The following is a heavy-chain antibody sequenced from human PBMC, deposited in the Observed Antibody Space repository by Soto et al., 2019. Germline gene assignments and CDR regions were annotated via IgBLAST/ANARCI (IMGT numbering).Heavy chain of an antibody. V-gene: IGHV1-69*13. Sequence: SVKVSCKASGGTFSSYAISWVRQAPGQGPEWMGGIIPIFGTANYAQKFQGRVTITADESTSTAYMELSSLRSEDTAVYYCARDRIAAAGTMTPLDYWGQGTLVTVS. D-gene: IGHD6-13*01. CDR1: GGTFSSYA. CDR3: ARDRIAAAGTMTPLDY. CDR2: IIPIFGTA. J-gene: IGHJ4*02.